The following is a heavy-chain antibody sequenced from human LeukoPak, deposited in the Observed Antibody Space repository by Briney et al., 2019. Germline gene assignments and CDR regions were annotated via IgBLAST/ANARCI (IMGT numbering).Heavy chain of an antibody. V-gene: IGHV1-69*04. D-gene: IGHD5-18*01. Sequence: SVKVSCKASGGTFSSYAISWVRQAPGQGLEWMGRIIPILGIANYAQKFQGRVTITADKSTSTAYMELSSLRSEDTAVYYCARVNPYRYSYGCDYWGQGTLVTVSS. CDR3: ARVNPYRYSYGCDY. J-gene: IGHJ4*02. CDR2: IIPILGIA. CDR1: GGTFSSYA.